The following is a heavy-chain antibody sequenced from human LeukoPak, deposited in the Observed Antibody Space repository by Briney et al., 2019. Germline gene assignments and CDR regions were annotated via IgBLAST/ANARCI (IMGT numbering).Heavy chain of an antibody. CDR2: IYYSGRT. V-gene: IGHV4-59*08. D-gene: IGHD3-22*01. CDR3: ARRHYYYDSSGYLRDAFDI. Sequence: SETLSLTCTVSGGSISSYYWSWIRQPPGKGLEYIGYIYYSGRTNYNPSLKSRVTISVDTSKNQFSLKLSSVTAADTAVYHCARRHYYYDSSGYLRDAFDIWGQGTMVSVSS. CDR1: GGSISSYY. J-gene: IGHJ3*02.